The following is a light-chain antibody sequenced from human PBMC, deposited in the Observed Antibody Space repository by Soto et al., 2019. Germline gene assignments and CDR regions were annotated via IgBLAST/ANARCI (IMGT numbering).Light chain of an antibody. CDR2: GNN. J-gene: IGLJ1*01. CDR3: QSYDTGLSALV. CDR1: NSNFGVGYD. V-gene: IGLV1-40*01. Sequence: QSVLTQPPSVSGAPGQRVTISCIGSNSNFGVGYDVHWYKQLPGAAPKLVIHGNNNRPSGVPDRFSGSKSGTSASLAITGLQADDEADYFCQSYDTGLSALVFGTGTKVTVL.